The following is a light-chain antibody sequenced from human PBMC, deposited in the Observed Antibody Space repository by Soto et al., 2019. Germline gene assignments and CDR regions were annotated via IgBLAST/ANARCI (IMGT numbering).Light chain of an antibody. V-gene: IGLV2-14*01. Sequence: QSALTQPASVSGSPGQSITISCTGTSGEVGGYRYVSWYQQHPGKAPKLMIYDVSNRPSGVSNRFSGSKSGNTASLTISGLQAEDEADYYCSSYTSSSTLGVFGTGTKLTVL. CDR2: DVS. CDR3: SSYTSSSTLGV. J-gene: IGLJ1*01. CDR1: SGEVGGYRY.